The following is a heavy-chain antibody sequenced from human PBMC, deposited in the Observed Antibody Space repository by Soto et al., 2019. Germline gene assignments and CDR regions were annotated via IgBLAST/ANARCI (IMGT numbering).Heavy chain of an antibody. Sequence: PSETLSLTCAVSGGSISSSNWWSWVRQPPGKGLEWIGEIYHSGSTNYNPSLKSRVTISVDKSKNQFSLKLSSVTAADTAVYYCARTETIAVAGTFDYWGLGTLVTVSS. CDR3: ARTETIAVAGTFDY. CDR2: IYHSGST. V-gene: IGHV4-4*02. J-gene: IGHJ4*02. CDR1: GGSISSSNW. D-gene: IGHD6-19*01.